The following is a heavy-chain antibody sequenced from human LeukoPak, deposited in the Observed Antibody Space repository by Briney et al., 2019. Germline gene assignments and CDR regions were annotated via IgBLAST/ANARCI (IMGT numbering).Heavy chain of an antibody. CDR1: GGSISSSNW. J-gene: IGHJ4*02. V-gene: IGHV4-4*02. Sequence: SETLSLTCAVSGGSISSSNWWSWVRQPPGKGLEWIGEIYHSGSTNYNPSLKSRVTISVDTSKNQFFLKLSSVTAADTAVYYCAREIRYFDWSEEYYFDYWGQGTLVTVSS. CDR2: IYHSGST. D-gene: IGHD3-9*01. CDR3: AREIRYFDWSEEYYFDY.